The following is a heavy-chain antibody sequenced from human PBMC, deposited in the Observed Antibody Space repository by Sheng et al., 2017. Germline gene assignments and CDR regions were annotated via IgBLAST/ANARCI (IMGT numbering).Heavy chain of an antibody. CDR2: ITDTGGAS. J-gene: IGHJ3*01. D-gene: IGHD3-16*01. Sequence: EVQLSESGGGLKQPGTSLRLSCRASGFRFSIYAMNWVRQGPGKGLQWVSGITDTGGASSYADSVEGRFTISRDNSKRTLSLHMNSLRAEDTAVYYCAKLQGLAVFDVWGQGTMVTVSS. V-gene: IGHV3-23*01. CDR3: AKLQGLAVFDV. CDR1: GFRFSIYA.